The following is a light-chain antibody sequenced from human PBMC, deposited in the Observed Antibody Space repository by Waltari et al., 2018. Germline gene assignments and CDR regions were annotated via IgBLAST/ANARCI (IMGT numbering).Light chain of an antibody. CDR3: CSYAVSNTWV. CDR1: SSDVGGYNY. Sequence: HSALTQPRSVSGSPGQSVTISCSGTSSDVGGYNYVSWYQQHPGKAPKLIIYDVSKRPSGVPDRFSGSTSGNTASLTISGLQAEDEADYYCCSYAVSNTWVFGGGTKLTVL. J-gene: IGLJ3*02. CDR2: DVS. V-gene: IGLV2-11*01.